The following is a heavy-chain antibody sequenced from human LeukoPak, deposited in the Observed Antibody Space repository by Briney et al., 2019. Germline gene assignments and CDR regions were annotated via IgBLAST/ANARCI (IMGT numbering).Heavy chain of an antibody. CDR2: IYYSGST. CDR1: GGSISSSSYY. V-gene: IGHV4-39*07. J-gene: IGHJ2*01. CDR3: ARGSSPSWDTDYWYFDL. D-gene: IGHD5-18*01. Sequence: SETLSLTCTVSGGSISSSSYYWGWIRQPPGKGLEWIGSIYYSGSTYYNPSLKSRVTISVDTSKNQFSLKLSSVTAADTAVYYCARGSSPSWDTDYWYFDLWGRGTLVTVSS.